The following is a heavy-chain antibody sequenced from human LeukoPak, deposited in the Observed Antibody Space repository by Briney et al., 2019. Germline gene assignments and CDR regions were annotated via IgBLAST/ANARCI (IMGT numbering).Heavy chain of an antibody. Sequence: ASVKVSCKASGGAFSRYAISWVRQAPGQGLEWMGGIIPVLGTTNYAQTFQNKVTITADESTSTTYMELSSLTSEDTAVYYCATSGGDYYYYSLDVWGKGTPATISS. D-gene: IGHD3-10*01. V-gene: IGHV1-69*13. CDR2: IIPVLGTT. CDR1: GGAFSRYA. J-gene: IGHJ6*03. CDR3: ATSGGDYYYYSLDV.